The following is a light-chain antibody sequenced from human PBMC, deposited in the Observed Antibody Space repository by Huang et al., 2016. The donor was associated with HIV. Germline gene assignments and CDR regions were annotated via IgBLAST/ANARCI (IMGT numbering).Light chain of an antibody. J-gene: IGKJ5*01. CDR3: QQYGSSIT. Sequence: EIGLTQSPGTLSLSPGERATLSCRASQSVSSTYLAWYQQKPGQAPWLLIYAASTRATGIPDWFSCSGSGTDFPLTISRLEPEDFAVFYCQQYGSSITFGQGTRLEIK. CDR1: QSVSSTY. CDR2: AAS. V-gene: IGKV3-20*01.